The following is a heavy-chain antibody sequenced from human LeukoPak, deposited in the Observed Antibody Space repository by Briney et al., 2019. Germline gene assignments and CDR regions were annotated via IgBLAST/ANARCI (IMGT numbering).Heavy chain of an antibody. J-gene: IGHJ3*02. V-gene: IGHV3-21*01. CDR1: GFTFSSYS. Sequence: GGSLRLSCAASGFTFSSYSMNWVRQAPGKGLEWVSSISSSSSYIYYADSVKGRFTISRDNAKNSLYLQMNSLKAGDTAVYYCARDGTTVVTELDAFDIGGQGTMVTVSS. CDR3: ARDGTTVVTELDAFDI. D-gene: IGHD4-23*01. CDR2: ISSSSSYI.